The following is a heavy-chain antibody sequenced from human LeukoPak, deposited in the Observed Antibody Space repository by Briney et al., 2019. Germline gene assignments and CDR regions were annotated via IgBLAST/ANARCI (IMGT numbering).Heavy chain of an antibody. J-gene: IGHJ4*02. CDR1: GGSISSGGYY. Sequence: SQTLSLTFTVSGGSISSGGYYLSWIRQHPGKGLEWIGYIYYSGSPYYNPSLKSRVTMSVDTSENQFSLKLSSVTAADTAVYYCATTVGSYFDYWSQGTLVTVSS. D-gene: IGHD3-16*01. CDR2: IYYSGSP. CDR3: ATTVGSYFDY. V-gene: IGHV4-31*03.